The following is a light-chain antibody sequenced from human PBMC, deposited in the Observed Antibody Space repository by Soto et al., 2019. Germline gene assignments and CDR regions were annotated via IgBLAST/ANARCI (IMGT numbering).Light chain of an antibody. CDR2: AAS. CDR3: QQSYSTPLT. CDR1: QSISSY. V-gene: IGKV1-39*01. J-gene: IGKJ4*01. Sequence: DIQMTQSPSSLSASVGDRVTITCRASQSISSYLNWYQQKPGKAPKLLIYAASSLQSGVPSRFXDSGSGTXXXXXXXSLQPEDFATYYCQQSYSTPLTFGGGTKVEIK.